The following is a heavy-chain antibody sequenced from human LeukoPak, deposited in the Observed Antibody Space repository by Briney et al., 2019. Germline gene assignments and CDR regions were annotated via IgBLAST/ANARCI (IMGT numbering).Heavy chain of an antibody. D-gene: IGHD4-17*01. CDR3: ARLLRDYGGYTDY. CDR2: IYYSGST. CDR1: GGSISSSSYY. J-gene: IGHJ4*02. Sequence: SETLSLTCTVSGGSISSSSYYWGWIRQPPGKGLEWIGSIYYSGSTYYNPSLKSRVTISVDTSKNQFSLKLSSVTAADTAVYYCARLLRDYGGYTDYWGQGTLATVSS. V-gene: IGHV4-39*01.